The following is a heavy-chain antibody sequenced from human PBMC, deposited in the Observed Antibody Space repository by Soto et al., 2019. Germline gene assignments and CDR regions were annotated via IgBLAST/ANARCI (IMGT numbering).Heavy chain of an antibody. CDR1: GYTFTSYG. Sequence: QVQLVQSGAEVKKPGASVKVSCKASGYTFTSYGISWVRQAPGQGLEWMGWISGNKGNTNYAQKFQGRVTMTTDTSTSTAYMEVRSLRSDDTAVYYCAREESVSGDYYFDYWGQGTLVAVSS. J-gene: IGHJ4*02. CDR3: AREESVSGDYYFDY. D-gene: IGHD3-16*01. V-gene: IGHV1-18*04. CDR2: ISGNKGNT.